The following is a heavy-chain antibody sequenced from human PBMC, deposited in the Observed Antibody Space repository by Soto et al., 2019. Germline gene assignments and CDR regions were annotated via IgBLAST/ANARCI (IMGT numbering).Heavy chain of an antibody. CDR3: ERAYSSGWYSSRGHFDY. V-gene: IGHV4-31*03. CDR2: IYYSGST. J-gene: IGHJ4*02. Sequence: QVQLQESGPGLVKPSQTLSLTCTVSGGSITSGGYYWSWIRQHPVKGLEWLGYIYYSGSTYYNPSLKSRVTISVGTSKNQFSLKLSSVTAADTAVYYCERAYSSGWYSSRGHFDYWGQGTLVTVSS. D-gene: IGHD6-19*01. CDR1: GGSITSGGYY.